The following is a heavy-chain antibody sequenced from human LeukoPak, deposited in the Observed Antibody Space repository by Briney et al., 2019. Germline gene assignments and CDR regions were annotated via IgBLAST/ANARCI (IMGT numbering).Heavy chain of an antibody. D-gene: IGHD4-11*01. J-gene: IGHJ4*02. V-gene: IGHV4-38-2*01. CDR1: GYSISSGYS. CDR3: ARLNDYSNFDY. CDR2: IYHSGST. Sequence: SETLSLTCAVSGYSISSGYSWGWSRQTPGKGMEWIANIYHSGSTYYNPSLKSRVTISVDTSKNQFSLRLSSVTAADTAVYYCARLNDYSNFDYWGQGTLVTVSS.